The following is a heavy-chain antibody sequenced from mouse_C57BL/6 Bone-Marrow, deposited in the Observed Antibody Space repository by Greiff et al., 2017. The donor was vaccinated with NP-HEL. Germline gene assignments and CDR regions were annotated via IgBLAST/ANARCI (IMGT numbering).Heavy chain of an antibody. Sequence: VQLQESGPELVKPGASVKISCKASGYAFSSSWMNWVKQRPGKGLEWIGLIYPGDGATSYNGKFKGKATLTADKSSSTAYMQLSSLTSDDSAVYFCARWYGNLYYFDYWGQGTTLTVSS. CDR2: IYPGDGAT. D-gene: IGHD2-10*02. CDR3: ARWYGNLYYFDY. CDR1: GYAFSSSW. V-gene: IGHV1-82*01. J-gene: IGHJ2*01.